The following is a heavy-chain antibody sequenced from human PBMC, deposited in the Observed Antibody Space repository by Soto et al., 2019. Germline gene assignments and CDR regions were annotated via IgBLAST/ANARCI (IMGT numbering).Heavy chain of an antibody. V-gene: IGHV3-73*02. D-gene: IGHD2-8*02. J-gene: IGHJ4*02. Sequence: EVQLVESGGGLVQPGGSLKLSCAASGFTFSGSAIHWVRQASGKGLECVGRIRSKANSYATAYAASVKGRFTISRDDSKNTAFLQMNSLKTEDTAVDYCARFELAPPRNYFDYWGQGTLVTVSS. CDR2: IRSKANSYAT. CDR1: GFTFSGSA. CDR3: ARFELAPPRNYFDY.